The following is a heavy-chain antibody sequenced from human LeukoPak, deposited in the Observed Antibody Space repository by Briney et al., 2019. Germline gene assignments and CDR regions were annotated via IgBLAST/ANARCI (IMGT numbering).Heavy chain of an antibody. D-gene: IGHD6-19*01. Sequence: PGGSLRLSCSVSGFTFSSYPMHWVRQAPGRGLEYVSVISSNGGGTYYADSVKGRFTISRDNSKDTLYLQMSSLSAEDTAIYYCVKTIAVAGNFDYWGQGTQVIVSS. CDR3: VKTIAVAGNFDY. CDR2: ISSNGGGT. J-gene: IGHJ4*02. V-gene: IGHV3-64D*06. CDR1: GFTFSSYP.